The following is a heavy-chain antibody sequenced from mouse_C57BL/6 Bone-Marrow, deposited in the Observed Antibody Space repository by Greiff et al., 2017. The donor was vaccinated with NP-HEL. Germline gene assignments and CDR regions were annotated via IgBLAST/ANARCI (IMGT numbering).Heavy chain of an antibody. J-gene: IGHJ3*01. D-gene: IGHD1-1*01. CDR3: ARWDYYYGSSYFFAY. V-gene: IGHV1-9*01. CDR2: ILPGSGST. CDR1: GYTFTGYW. Sequence: VQLQQPGAELVKPGASVKMSCKATGYTFTGYWIEWVKQRPGHGLEWIGEILPGSGSTNYNEKFKGKATFTADTSSNTAYMQLSSLTTEDSAIYYCARWDYYYGSSYFFAYWGQGTLVTVSA.